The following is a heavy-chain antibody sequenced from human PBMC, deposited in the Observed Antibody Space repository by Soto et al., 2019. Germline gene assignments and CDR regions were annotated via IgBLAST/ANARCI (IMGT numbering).Heavy chain of an antibody. CDR3: ARDNTVTPNWFDT. J-gene: IGHJ5*02. Sequence: GASVKVSCKASGGTFSSYAISWVRQAPGQGLEWMGGIIPIFGTANYAQKFQGRVTITADKSTSTAYMELSSLRSEDTAVYYCARDNTVTPNWFDTWGQGTLVTVSS. V-gene: IGHV1-69*06. CDR2: IIPIFGTA. CDR1: GGTFSSYA. D-gene: IGHD4-17*01.